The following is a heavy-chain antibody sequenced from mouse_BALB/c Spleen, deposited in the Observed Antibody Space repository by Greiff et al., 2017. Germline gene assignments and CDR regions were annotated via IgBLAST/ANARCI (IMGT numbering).Heavy chain of an antibody. CDR1: GFTFSSYT. J-gene: IGHJ3*01. CDR2: ISNGGGST. V-gene: IGHV5-12-2*01. Sequence: EVKLMESGGGLVQPGGSLKLSCAASGFTFSSYTMSWVRQTPEKRLEWVAYISNGGGSTYYPDTVKGRFTISRDNAKNTLYLQMSSLKSEDTAMYYCARQRGRGFAYWGQGTLVTVSA. CDR3: ARQRGRGFAY.